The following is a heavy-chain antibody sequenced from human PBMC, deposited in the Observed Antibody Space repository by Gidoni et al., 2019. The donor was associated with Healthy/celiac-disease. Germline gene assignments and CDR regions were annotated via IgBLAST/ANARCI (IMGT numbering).Heavy chain of an antibody. CDR2: LARSGST. V-gene: IGHV4-30-2*01. CDR3: TRGGYSSSSGGYFDY. D-gene: IGHD6-6*01. Sequence: QLQLQESGSGLVKPSQTLSLTCAASGGSTSSGGYSWCWLRQPPGKGLEWSGYLARSGSTYYNPSLKSRVTITVDRSKNQYSLKLSSVTAANTAVYYCTRGGYSSSSGGYFDYWGQGTLVTVSS. CDR1: GGSTSSGGYS. J-gene: IGHJ4*02.